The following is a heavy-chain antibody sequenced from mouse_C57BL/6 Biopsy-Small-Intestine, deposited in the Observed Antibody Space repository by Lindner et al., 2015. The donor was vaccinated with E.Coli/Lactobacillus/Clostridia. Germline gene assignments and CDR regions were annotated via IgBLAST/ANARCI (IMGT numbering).Heavy chain of an antibody. V-gene: IGHV14-4*01. J-gene: IGHJ2*01. D-gene: IGHD4-1*01. CDR3: TNGLGQGY. CDR1: GFNIKDDY. Sequence: VQLQESGAELVRPGASVKLSCTASGFNIKDDYMHWVKQRPEQGLEWIGWIDPENGDTEYASKFQGKATITADTSSNTAYLQLSSLTSEDTAVYYCTNGLGQGYWGQGTTLTVSS. CDR2: IDPENGDT.